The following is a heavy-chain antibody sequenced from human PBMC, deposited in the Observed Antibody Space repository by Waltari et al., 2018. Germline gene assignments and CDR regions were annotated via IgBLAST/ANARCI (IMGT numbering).Heavy chain of an antibody. V-gene: IGHV4-39*01. Sequence: QLQLQESGPGLVKPSETLSLTCTVSGGSISSSSYYWGWIRKPPGKGLEWIGSIYYSGSTYYNPSLKSRVTISVDTSKNQFSLKLSSVTAADTAVYYCARRISGISGYYYFDYWGQGTLVTVSS. CDR2: IYYSGST. CDR3: ARRISGISGYYYFDY. CDR1: GGSISSSSYY. D-gene: IGHD3-22*01. J-gene: IGHJ4*02.